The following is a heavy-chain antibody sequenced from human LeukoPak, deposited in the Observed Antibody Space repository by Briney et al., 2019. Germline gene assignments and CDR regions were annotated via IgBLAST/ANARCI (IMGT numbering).Heavy chain of an antibody. CDR2: VKQEGSEK. V-gene: IGHV3-7*01. CDR3: ARGLYYYDSSGPEWAFDI. CDR1: GFTFSSYW. D-gene: IGHD3-22*01. Sequence: GGSLRLSCAASGFTFSSYWMSWVRQAPGKGLEWVANVKQEGSEKYYVDSVKGRFTISRDNAKNSLYLQMNSLRAEDTAVYYCARGLYYYDSSGPEWAFDIWGQGTMVTVSS. J-gene: IGHJ3*02.